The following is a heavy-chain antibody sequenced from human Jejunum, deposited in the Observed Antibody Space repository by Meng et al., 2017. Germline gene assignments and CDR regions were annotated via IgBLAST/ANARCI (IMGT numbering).Heavy chain of an antibody. V-gene: IGHV3-15*02. Sequence: GGLVVFGWSLVLAGGCVCLSCLCTWMTLTPGWMGLVGPTPGGGLASVRRIKSNNDGGTTDYAAPVKSRFTISRDDSKSTLYLQMNSLKIEDTAMYYCGTDIYDWGQGTLVTVSS. CDR2: IKSNNDGGTT. D-gene: IGHD2/OR15-2a*01. CDR1: WMTLTPGW. J-gene: IGHJ4*02. CDR3: GTDIYD.